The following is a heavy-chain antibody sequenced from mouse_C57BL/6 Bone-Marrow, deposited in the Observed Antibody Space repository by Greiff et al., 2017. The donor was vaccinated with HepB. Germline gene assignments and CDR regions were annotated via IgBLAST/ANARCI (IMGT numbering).Heavy chain of an antibody. D-gene: IGHD4-1*01. J-gene: IGHJ4*01. CDR1: GFTFSDYG. Sequence: EVKLVESGGGLVQPGGSLKLSCAASGFTFSDYGMAWVRQAPRKGPEWVAFISNLAYSIYYADTVTGRFTISRENAKNTLYLEMSSLRSEDTAMYYCARGWDPYYYAMDYWGQGTSVTVSS. CDR2: ISNLAYSI. V-gene: IGHV5-15*01. CDR3: ARGWDPYYYAMDY.